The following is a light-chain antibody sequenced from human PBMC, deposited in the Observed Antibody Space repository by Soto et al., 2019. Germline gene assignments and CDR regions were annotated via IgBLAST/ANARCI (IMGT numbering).Light chain of an antibody. CDR1: QSVLHRSKRKNY. Sequence: DIGMTQSPDSLAVSLGEMTTINCRSSQSVLHRSKRKNYLAWYQQKAGXPPKXLISWASTRESGVPDRLSGSGSGTAFTLTISSLQAEDVATYYCQQYYSGRTFGQGTKVDIK. CDR2: WAS. V-gene: IGKV4-1*01. CDR3: QQYYSGRT. J-gene: IGKJ1*01.